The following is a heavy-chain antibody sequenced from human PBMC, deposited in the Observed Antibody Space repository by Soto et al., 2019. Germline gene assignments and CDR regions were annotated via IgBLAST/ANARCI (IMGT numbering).Heavy chain of an antibody. CDR3: ARHSTEDYYDSSGYPEYYYGMDV. CDR2: IIPIFGTA. Sequence: SLNLSRKTAGWRISSDPVSRGRKAQRQGLEWMGGIIPIFGTANYAKKFQGRVTITADESTSTAYMELSSLRSEDTAVYYCARHSTEDYYDSSGYPEYYYGMDVWGQGTTVTVSS. CDR1: GWRISSDP. V-gene: IGHV1-69*01. J-gene: IGHJ6*02. D-gene: IGHD3-22*01.